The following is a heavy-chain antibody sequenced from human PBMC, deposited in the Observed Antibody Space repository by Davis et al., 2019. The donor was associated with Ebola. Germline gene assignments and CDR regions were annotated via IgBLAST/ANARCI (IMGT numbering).Heavy chain of an antibody. D-gene: IGHD3-3*01. CDR1: GGSISTHY. CDR3: ARDRLITIFGVVIHDGMDV. J-gene: IGHJ6*02. CDR2: IYYSGST. V-gene: IGHV4-59*11. Sequence: GSLRLSCTVSGGSISTHYWSWIRQPPGKGLEWIGYIYYSGSTYYNPSLKSRVTISVDRSKNQFSLKLSSVTAADTAVYYCARDRLITIFGVVIHDGMDVWGQGTTVTVSS.